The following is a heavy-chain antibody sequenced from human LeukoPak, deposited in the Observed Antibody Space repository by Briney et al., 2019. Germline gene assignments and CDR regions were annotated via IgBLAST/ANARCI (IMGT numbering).Heavy chain of an antibody. CDR2: IRHDGSSK. Sequence: PGGSLRLSCVASGFSFSTYGMHWVRQAPGKGPEWVAFIRHDGSSKYYADSVKGRFTISRDSSKDTLYLQMNSLRTEDTAVYYCARGPSRYCSGGSCYEGWFDPWGQGTLVTVSS. V-gene: IGHV3-30*02. CDR1: GFSFSTYG. D-gene: IGHD2-15*01. J-gene: IGHJ5*02. CDR3: ARGPSRYCSGGSCYEGWFDP.